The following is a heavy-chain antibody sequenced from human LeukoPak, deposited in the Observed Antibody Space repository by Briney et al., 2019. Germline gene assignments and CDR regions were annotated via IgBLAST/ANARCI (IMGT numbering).Heavy chain of an antibody. D-gene: IGHD1-26*01. CDR3: ASTTKVGATTFDY. Sequence: GGSLRLSCAASGFTFSSYEMNWVRQAPGKGLEWVSYISSSGSTIYYADSVKGRFTISRDNAKNSLYLQMNSLRAEDTAVYYCASTTKVGATTFDYWGQGTLVTVSS. CDR1: GFTFSSYE. V-gene: IGHV3-48*03. J-gene: IGHJ4*02. CDR2: ISSSGSTI.